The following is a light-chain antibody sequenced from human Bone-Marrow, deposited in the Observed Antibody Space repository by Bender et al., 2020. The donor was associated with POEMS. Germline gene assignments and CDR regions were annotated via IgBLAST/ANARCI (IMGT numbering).Light chain of an antibody. CDR3: CSYAGSSTWI. CDR1: SSNIGAHA. CDR2: SSH. V-gene: IGLV1-44*01. J-gene: IGLJ2*01. Sequence: QSVLTQPPSASGTPGQRVTISCSGGSSNIGAHAVNWYQHLPGTAPKLLIYSSHRRPSGVSNRFSGSKSGNTASLTISGLQAEDEADYYCCSYAGSSTWIFGGGTKLTVL.